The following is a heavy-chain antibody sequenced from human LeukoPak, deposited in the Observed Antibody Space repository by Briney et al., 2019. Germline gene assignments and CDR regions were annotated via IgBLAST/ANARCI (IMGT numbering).Heavy chain of an antibody. D-gene: IGHD3-3*01. CDR2: FDPEDGET. CDR3: ATLYDFWSGYSGG. CDR1: GYTLAAYY. Sequence: GASVKISCKASGYTLAAYYIHWVRQAPGQGLEWMGGFDPEDGETIYAQKFQGRVTMTEDTSTDTAYMELSSLRSEDTAVYYCATLYDFWSGYSGGWGQGTLVTVSS. J-gene: IGHJ4*02. V-gene: IGHV1-24*01.